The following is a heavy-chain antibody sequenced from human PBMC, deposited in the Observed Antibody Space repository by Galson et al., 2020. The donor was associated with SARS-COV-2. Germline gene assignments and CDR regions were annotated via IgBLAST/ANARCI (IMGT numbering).Heavy chain of an antibody. V-gene: IGHV4-30-4*02. CDR3: ARARRITIFGVVTNFDY. CDR1: GGSISSGDYY. J-gene: IGHJ4*02. D-gene: IGHD3-3*01. CDR2: IYYSGST. Sequence: ETSDTLSLTCTVSGGSISSGDYYWSWIRQPPGKGLEWIGYIYYSGSTYYNPSLKSRVTISVDTSKNQFSLKLSSVTAADTAVYYCARARRITIFGVVTNFDYWGQGTLVTVSS.